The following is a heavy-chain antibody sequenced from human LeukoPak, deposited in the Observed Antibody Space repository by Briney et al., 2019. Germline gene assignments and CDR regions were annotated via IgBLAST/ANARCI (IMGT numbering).Heavy chain of an antibody. J-gene: IGHJ4*02. CDR1: GGSFSGYY. V-gene: IGHV4-34*01. Sequence: NPSETLSLTCAVYGGSFSGYYWSWIRQPPGKGLEWIGEINHSGSTNYNPSLKSRVTISVDTSKNQFSLKLSSVTAADTAVYYCARQDSSGWYYFDYWGQGTLVTVSS. D-gene: IGHD6-19*01. CDR2: INHSGST. CDR3: ARQDSSGWYYFDY.